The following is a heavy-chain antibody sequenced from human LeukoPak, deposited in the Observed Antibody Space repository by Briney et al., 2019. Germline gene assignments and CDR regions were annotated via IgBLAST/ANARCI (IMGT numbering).Heavy chain of an antibody. CDR2: IKPDGSLI. J-gene: IGHJ4*02. Sequence: GGSLRLSCAASGFTFSSYWMTWVRQGPGKGLEGVANIKPDGSLIYYVDSVKGRFTISRDNAKNTLYLQMNSLRAEDTAVYYCAKSELSRGFYYSDYWGQGTLATVSS. CDR3: AKSELSRGFYYSDY. D-gene: IGHD1-7*01. V-gene: IGHV3-7*01. CDR1: GFTFSSYW.